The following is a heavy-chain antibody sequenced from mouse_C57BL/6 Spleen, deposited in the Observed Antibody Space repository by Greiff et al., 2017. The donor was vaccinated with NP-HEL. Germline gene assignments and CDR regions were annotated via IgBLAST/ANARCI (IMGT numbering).Heavy chain of an antibody. CDR2: IRSKSSNYAT. CDR3: VRDRNWDWYFDV. CDR1: GFTFNTYA. J-gene: IGHJ1*03. Sequence: EVQVVESGGGLVQPKGSLKLSCAASGFTFNTYAMHWVRQAPGKGVEWVARIRSKSSNYATYYADSVKDRLTISRDDSQSMLYLQMNNLKTEDTAMYYCVRDRNWDWYFDVWGTGTTVTVSS. V-gene: IGHV10-3*01. D-gene: IGHD4-1*02.